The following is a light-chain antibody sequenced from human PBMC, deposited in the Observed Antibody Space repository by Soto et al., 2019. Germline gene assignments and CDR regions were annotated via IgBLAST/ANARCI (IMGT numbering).Light chain of an antibody. CDR3: QQYNSPRT. CDR2: DAS. Sequence: DIKLTQSPSTLSASVGDRVTITFRASQNINDYLSWYQQRPGKSPKVLNYDASTLESGVPSRFSGSGSGTQFTITISSLQPDDFATYFCQQYNSPRTFGQGTKVDIK. V-gene: IGKV1-5*01. CDR1: QNINDY. J-gene: IGKJ1*01.